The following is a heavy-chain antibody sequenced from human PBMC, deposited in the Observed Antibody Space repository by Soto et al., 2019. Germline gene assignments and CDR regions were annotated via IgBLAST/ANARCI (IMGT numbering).Heavy chain of an antibody. J-gene: IGHJ4*02. V-gene: IGHV3-74*01. CDR1: GFGFSTFW. CDR2: INSDGSST. Sequence: EVQLVESGGGLVQPGGSLRLSCEASGFGFSTFWMHWVRQAPGKGLVWVSRINSDGSSTYYADSVKGRVTISRDNAKNTLYLQLNSLRPEDTAVYYCARDFEYWGQGTLVTVSS. CDR3: ARDFEY.